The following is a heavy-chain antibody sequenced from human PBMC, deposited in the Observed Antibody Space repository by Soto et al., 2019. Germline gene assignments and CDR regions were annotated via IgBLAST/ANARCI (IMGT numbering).Heavy chain of an antibody. Sequence: GGSLRLSCAASGFTFSSYSMNWVRQAPGKGLEWVSYISSSSSTIYYADSVKGRFTISRDNAKNSLYLQMNSLRDEDTAVYYCAGGPLYSSSLSYYFDYWGQGTLVTVSS. CDR3: AGGPLYSSSLSYYFDY. J-gene: IGHJ4*02. CDR1: GFTFSSYS. D-gene: IGHD6-13*01. V-gene: IGHV3-48*02. CDR2: ISSSSSTI.